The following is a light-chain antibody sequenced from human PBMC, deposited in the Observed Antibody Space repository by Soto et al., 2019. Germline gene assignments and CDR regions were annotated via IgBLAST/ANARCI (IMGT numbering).Light chain of an antibody. CDR1: SSNIGSNT. V-gene: IGLV1-44*01. Sequence: QSVLTQSPSASGTPGQIVALSCSGSSSNIGSNTVTWYQQLPGTALKLLIYSTSQRYSGVPGRFSGSKSCASASLSIIGLQSEDEADYYCAAWDDRLAVYDFGPGTKLTVL. CDR2: STS. CDR3: AAWDDRLAVYD. J-gene: IGLJ1*01.